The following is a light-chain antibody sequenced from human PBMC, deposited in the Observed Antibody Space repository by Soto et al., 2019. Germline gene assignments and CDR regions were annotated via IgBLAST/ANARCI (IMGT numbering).Light chain of an antibody. CDR1: QSISNW. V-gene: IGKV1-5*03. CDR3: QQSCT. J-gene: IGKJ1*01. Sequence: DILMTQSPSTLSASVGDRVTITCRASQSISNWLAWYQQKPGKAPKLLIYKASSLESGVPSRFSGSGSGTEFTLTISSLQPDDFETYYCQQSCTFGQGTKVEIK. CDR2: KAS.